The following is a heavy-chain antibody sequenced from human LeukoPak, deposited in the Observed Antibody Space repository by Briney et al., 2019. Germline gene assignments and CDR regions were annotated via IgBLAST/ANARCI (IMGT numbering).Heavy chain of an antibody. CDR2: ISSSSTYI. CDR3: ARFALKTPPTD. Sequence: GGSLRLSCAASGFTFSTYSMNWVGQAPGKGRDWVSSISSSSTYIYYADSVKGRFTISRDNAKNSLFLQMNSLRAEDTAVYYCARFALKTPPTDWGQGTLVTVSS. V-gene: IGHV3-21*01. CDR1: GFTFSTYS. J-gene: IGHJ4*02.